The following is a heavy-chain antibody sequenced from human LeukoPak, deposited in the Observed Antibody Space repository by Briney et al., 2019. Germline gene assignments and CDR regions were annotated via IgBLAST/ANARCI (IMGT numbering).Heavy chain of an antibody. CDR3: AKDEAARPGLGFDY. D-gene: IGHD6-6*01. J-gene: IGHJ4*02. CDR1: GFTFSSYA. V-gene: IGHV3-23*01. CDR2: ISGSGGST. Sequence: GGSLRLSCAASGFTFSSYAMGWVRQAPGKGLEWVSAISGSGGSTYYADSVKGRFTISRDNSKNTLYLQMNGLRAEDTAVYYCAKDEAARPGLGFDYWGQGTLVTVSS.